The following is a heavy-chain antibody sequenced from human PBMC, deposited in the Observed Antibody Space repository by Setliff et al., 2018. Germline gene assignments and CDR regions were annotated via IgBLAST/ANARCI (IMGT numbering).Heavy chain of an antibody. V-gene: IGHV1-18*01. CDR1: GYTFTTYG. J-gene: IGHJ6*02. CDR2: ISADNGNT. CDR3: ARVRKNDDSNNWYGASYYSYHYAMDV. Sequence: ASVKVSCKASGYTFTTYGISWVRQAPGQGLEWMGWISADNGNTNYAQNLQGRVTMTTDTSTSTAYMELRSLRSDDTAIYYCARVRKNDDSNNWYGASYYSYHYAMDVWGLGTTVSLL. D-gene: IGHD6-13*01.